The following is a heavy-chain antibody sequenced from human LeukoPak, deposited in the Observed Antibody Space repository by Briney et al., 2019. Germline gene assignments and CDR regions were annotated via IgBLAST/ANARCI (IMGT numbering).Heavy chain of an antibody. CDR2: INPNSGGT. CDR1: GYTFTSYD. V-gene: IGHV1-2*02. J-gene: IGHJ3*02. Sequence: ASVKVSCKASGYTFTSYDINWVRQATGQGLEWMGWINPNSGGTNYAQKFQGRVTMTRDTSISTAYMELGRLRSDDTAVYYCATAADGYNLDAFDIWGQGTMVTVSS. CDR3: ATAADGYNLDAFDI. D-gene: IGHD5-24*01.